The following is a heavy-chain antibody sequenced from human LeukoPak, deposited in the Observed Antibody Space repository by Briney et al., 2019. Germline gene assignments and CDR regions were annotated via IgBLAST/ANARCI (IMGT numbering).Heavy chain of an antibody. D-gene: IGHD1-26*01. V-gene: IGHV3-7*01. CDR1: GFTFSSYW. J-gene: IGHJ4*02. CDR3: ARDEDIVGATTGFAY. Sequence: GRSLRLSCAASGFTFSSYWMSWVRQAPGKGLEWVANIKQDGSEKYYVDSVKGRFTISRDNAKNSLYLQMNSLRAEDTAVYYCARDEDIVGATTGFAYWGQGTLVTVSS. CDR2: IKQDGSEK.